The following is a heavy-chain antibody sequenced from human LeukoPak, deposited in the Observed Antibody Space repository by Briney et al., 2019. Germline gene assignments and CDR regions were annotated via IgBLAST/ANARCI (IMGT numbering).Heavy chain of an antibody. CDR3: AREAPGY. CDR1: GFTFSSYS. D-gene: IGHD1-14*01. V-gene: IGHV3-21*01. Sequence: GGSLRLSCASSGFTFSSYSMNWVRQAPGKGLEWVSSISSSSSYIYYADSLKGRFTISRDNAKNSLYLQMSSLRAEDTAVYHCAREAPGYWGQGTLVTVSS. J-gene: IGHJ4*02. CDR2: ISSSSSYI.